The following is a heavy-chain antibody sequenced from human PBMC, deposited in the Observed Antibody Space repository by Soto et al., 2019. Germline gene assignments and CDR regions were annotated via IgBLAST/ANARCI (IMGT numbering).Heavy chain of an antibody. V-gene: IGHV1-18*01. CDR1: GYTFTSYG. CDR3: ASEDVVVTATNYCYYGIDV. CDR2: ISAYNGNT. D-gene: IGHD2-2*01. J-gene: IGHJ6*02. Sequence: ASVKVSCKASGYTFTSYGISWVRQAPGQGLEWMGWISAYNGNTNYAQKLQGRVTMTTDTSTSTAYMELRSLRSDDTAVYYCASEDVVVTATNYCYYGIDVWGQGTMVTVSS.